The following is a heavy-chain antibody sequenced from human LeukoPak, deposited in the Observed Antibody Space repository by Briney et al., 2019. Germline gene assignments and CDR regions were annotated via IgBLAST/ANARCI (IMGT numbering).Heavy chain of an antibody. V-gene: IGHV3-11*01. Sequence: PGGSLKLSCAASRFTFSDYYMSWIRQAPGKGLEWVSFITSSAATMYYADSVKGRFTISRDNGKNSLYLQMNSLRAEDTAVYYCARGGVTSMIVVVPPYHYGLDVWGQGTTVTVSS. CDR2: ITSSAATM. J-gene: IGHJ6*02. D-gene: IGHD3-22*01. CDR3: ARGGVTSMIVVVPPYHYGLDV. CDR1: RFTFSDYY.